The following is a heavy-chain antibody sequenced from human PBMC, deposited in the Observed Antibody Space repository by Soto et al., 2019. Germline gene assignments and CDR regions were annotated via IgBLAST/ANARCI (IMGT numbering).Heavy chain of an antibody. CDR1: GYTFTGYY. CDR2: INPNSGGT. D-gene: IGHD4-17*01. V-gene: IGHV1-2*02. CDR3: ARDPYGDYYYYYGMDV. Sequence: VASVKVSFKASGYTFTGYYMHWVRQAPGQGLEWMGWINPNSGGTNYAQKFQGRVTMTRDTSISTAYMELSRLRSDDTAVYYCARDPYGDYYYYYGMDVWGQGTTVTVSS. J-gene: IGHJ6*02.